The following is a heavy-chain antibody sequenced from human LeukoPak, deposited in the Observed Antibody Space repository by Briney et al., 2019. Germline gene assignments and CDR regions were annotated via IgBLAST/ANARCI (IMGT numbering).Heavy chain of an antibody. CDR3: TSGIGVLNY. D-gene: IGHD2-21*01. V-gene: IGHV3-74*01. CDR2: INDDGSII. J-gene: IGHJ4*02. CDR1: GFTFSTYW. Sequence: PGGSLRLSCAASGFTFSTYWMHWVRQAPGKGLVWVSRINDDGSIINYADSVKGRFTISRDNAKNTLFLQMNSLRVEDTALYYCTSGIGVLNYWGKGTLVTVSS.